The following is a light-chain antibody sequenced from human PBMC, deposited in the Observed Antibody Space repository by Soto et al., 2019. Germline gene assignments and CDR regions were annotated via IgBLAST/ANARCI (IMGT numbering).Light chain of an antibody. J-gene: IGKJ1*01. CDR3: QQYYSFWT. CDR2: EAS. CDR1: RSVDKW. V-gene: IGKV1-5*02. Sequence: DIQMTQSPSTLSASLGDRVTIICRASRSVDKWLAWYQQKSGTAPKLLIYEASHLQSGVPSRFGGTGSGTEFTLTINSLQPEDVATYYCQQYYSFWTFGQGTKVDIK.